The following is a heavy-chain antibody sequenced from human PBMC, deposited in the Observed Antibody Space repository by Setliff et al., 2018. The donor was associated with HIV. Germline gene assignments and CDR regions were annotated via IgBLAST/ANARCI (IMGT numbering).Heavy chain of an antibody. CDR1: GGSISNYY. J-gene: IGHJ6*03. Sequence: PSETLSLTCTVSGGSISNYYWSWIRQPPGKGLEWIGYIYYCGSTTYNPSLESRVTISIDTSKNQFSLKLSSVTAADTAVYYCARQHYYDSSGRNLMDVWGKGTTVTSP. V-gene: IGHV4-59*08. CDR2: IYYCGST. D-gene: IGHD3-22*01. CDR3: ARQHYYDSSGRNLMDV.